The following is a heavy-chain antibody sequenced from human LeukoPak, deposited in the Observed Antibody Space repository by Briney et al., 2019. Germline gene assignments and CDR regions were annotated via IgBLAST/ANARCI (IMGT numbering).Heavy chain of an antibody. CDR3: AREVAVAFDS. Sequence: TEGSLRLSCAASGFTLSSYSMNWVRQAPGKGLEWVSSISSTSSYIYYADSVKGRFTISRDNAKNSLYLQMNSLRAEDTAVYYCAREVAVAFDSWGQGTLVTVSS. D-gene: IGHD6-19*01. J-gene: IGHJ4*02. V-gene: IGHV3-21*01. CDR2: ISSTSSYI. CDR1: GFTLSSYS.